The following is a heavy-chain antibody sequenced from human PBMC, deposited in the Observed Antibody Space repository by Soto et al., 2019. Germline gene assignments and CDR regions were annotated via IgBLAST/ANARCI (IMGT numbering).Heavy chain of an antibody. CDR2: IKRDGSEI. J-gene: IGHJ6*02. CDR3: TSIDYYYDMDV. Sequence: GGSLRLSCTASGFTFRSFRMSWVRQAPGKGLEWVAKIKRDGSEIDYVDSVKGRFTISRDNAKNALYLQMNSLRAEDTAVYYCTSIDYYYDMDVWGQGTTVTVSS. CDR1: GFTFRSFR. V-gene: IGHV3-7*03. D-gene: IGHD3-16*02.